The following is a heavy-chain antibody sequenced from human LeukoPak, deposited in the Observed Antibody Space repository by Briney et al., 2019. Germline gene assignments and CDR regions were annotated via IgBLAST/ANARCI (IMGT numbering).Heavy chain of an antibody. CDR2: ISAYNGNT. Sequence: ASVKVSCKASGYTFTSYYMHWVRQAPGQGLEWMGWISAYNGNTNYAQKLQGRVTMTTDTSTSTAYMELRSLRSDDTAVYYCARDSYYDYLGGFDYWGQGTLVTVSS. CDR3: ARDSYYDYLGGFDY. J-gene: IGHJ4*02. CDR1: GYTFTSYY. V-gene: IGHV1-18*04. D-gene: IGHD3-16*01.